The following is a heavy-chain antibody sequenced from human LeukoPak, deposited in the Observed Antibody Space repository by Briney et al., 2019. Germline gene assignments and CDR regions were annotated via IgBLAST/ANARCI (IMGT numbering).Heavy chain of an antibody. Sequence: SETLSLTCTVSGGSISSSSYYWGWIRQPPGKGLEWIGSIYYSGSTYYNPSLKSRVTISVDTSKNQFSLKLSSVTAADTAVYYCAEGPRSGPLAFFDYWGQGTLVTVSS. CDR3: AEGPRSGPLAFFDY. CDR1: GGSISSSSYY. V-gene: IGHV4-39*01. CDR2: IYYSGST. D-gene: IGHD3-10*01. J-gene: IGHJ4*02.